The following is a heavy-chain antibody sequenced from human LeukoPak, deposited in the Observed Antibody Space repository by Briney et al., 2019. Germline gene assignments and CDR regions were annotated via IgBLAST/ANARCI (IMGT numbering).Heavy chain of an antibody. V-gene: IGHV3-23*01. CDR1: GFTFSSYS. CDR2: ISGSGGST. J-gene: IGHJ3*02. D-gene: IGHD3-9*01. Sequence: PGGSLRLSCAASGFTFSSYSMNWVRQAPGKGLEWVSAISGSGGSTYYADSVKGRFTISRDNSKNTLYLQMNSLRAEDTAVYYCAKDLLLRYFDALHDAFDIWGQGTMVTVSS. CDR3: AKDLLLRYFDALHDAFDI.